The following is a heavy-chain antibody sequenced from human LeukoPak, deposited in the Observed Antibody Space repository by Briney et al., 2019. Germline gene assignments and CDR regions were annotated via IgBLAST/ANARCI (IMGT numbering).Heavy chain of an antibody. CDR2: ISYDGSNK. J-gene: IGHJ4*02. Sequence: GGSLRLSCAASGFTFSSCGMHWVRQAPGKGLEWVAVISYDGSNKYYADSVKGRFTISRDNSKNTLYLQMNSLRAEDTAVYYCAKDRLSIVGDYWGQGTLVTVSS. D-gene: IGHD1-26*01. CDR1: GFTFSSCG. V-gene: IGHV3-30*18. CDR3: AKDRLSIVGDY.